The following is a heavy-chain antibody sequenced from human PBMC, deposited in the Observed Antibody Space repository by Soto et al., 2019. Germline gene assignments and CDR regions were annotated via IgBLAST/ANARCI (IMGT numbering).Heavy chain of an antibody. Sequence: ASVKVSCKASGGTFSSYAISWVRQAPGQGLEWMGGIIPIFGTANYAQKFQGRVTITADESTSTAYMELSSLRSEDTAVYYCARATTIFGVAAYGMDVWGQGTTVTVSS. J-gene: IGHJ6*02. CDR3: ARATTIFGVAAYGMDV. CDR2: IIPIFGTA. CDR1: GGTFSSYA. V-gene: IGHV1-69*13. D-gene: IGHD3-3*01.